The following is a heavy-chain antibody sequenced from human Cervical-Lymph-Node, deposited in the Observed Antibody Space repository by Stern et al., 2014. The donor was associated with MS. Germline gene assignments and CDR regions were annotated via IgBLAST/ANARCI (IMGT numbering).Heavy chain of an antibody. CDR3: ARALALKTGTTDVKLDY. D-gene: IGHD1-7*01. CDR2: INPSGGST. V-gene: IGHV1-46*03. CDR1: GYTFTSYY. Sequence: QVQLVQSGAEVKKPGASVKVSCKASGYTFTSYYMHWVRQAPGQGLEWMGIINPSGGSTSYAQKFQGRVTMTRDTSTSTVYMELSSLRSEDTAVYYCARALALKTGTTDVKLDYWGQGTLVTVSS. J-gene: IGHJ4*02.